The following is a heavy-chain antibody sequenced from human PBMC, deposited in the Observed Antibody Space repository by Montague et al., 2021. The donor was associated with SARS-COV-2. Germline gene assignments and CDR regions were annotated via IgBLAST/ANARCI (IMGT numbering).Heavy chain of an antibody. V-gene: IGHV3-30-3*01. J-gene: IGHJ4*02. CDR2: ISYDGSNK. CDR3: ASNRFYYGSGSHVLDY. D-gene: IGHD3-10*01. CDR1: GFTFSSYA. Sequence: SLRLSCAASGFTFSSYAMHWVRQAPGKGLEWVAVISYDGSNKYYADCVKGRFTISRDNSKNTLYLQMNSLRAEDTAVYYCASNRFYYGSGSHVLDYWGQGTLVTVSS.